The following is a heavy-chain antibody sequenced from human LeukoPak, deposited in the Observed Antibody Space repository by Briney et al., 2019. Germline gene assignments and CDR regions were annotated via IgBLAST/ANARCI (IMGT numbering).Heavy chain of an antibody. CDR1: GITFSSYS. V-gene: IGHV3-48*01. CDR3: AKDPETTVTSFDY. CDR2: ISSSSSTI. D-gene: IGHD4-17*01. Sequence: GGSLRLSCAASGITFSSYSMNWVRQAPGKGLEWVSYISSSSSTIYYADSVKGRFTISRDNSKNTLYLQMNSLRAEDTAVYYCAKDPETTVTSFDYWGQGTLVTVSS. J-gene: IGHJ4*02.